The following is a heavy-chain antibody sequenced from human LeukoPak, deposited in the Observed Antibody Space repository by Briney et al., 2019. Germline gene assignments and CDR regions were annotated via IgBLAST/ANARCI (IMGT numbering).Heavy chain of an antibody. CDR1: GYTFTSYY. J-gene: IGHJ6*02. Sequence: ASVKVSCKASGYTFTSYYMHWVRQAPGQGLEWMGIINPSGGSTSYAQKFQGRVTMTRDTSTSTVYMELSSLRSEDTAVYYCARDLTVVVAADGGMDVWGQGTTVTVSS. CDR3: ARDLTVVVAADGGMDV. CDR2: INPSGGST. V-gene: IGHV1-46*01. D-gene: IGHD2-15*01.